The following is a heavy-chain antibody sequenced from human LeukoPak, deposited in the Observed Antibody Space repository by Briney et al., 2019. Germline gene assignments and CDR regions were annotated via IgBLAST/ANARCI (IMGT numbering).Heavy chain of an antibody. CDR3: ARQRSSYYDSSGYYPEDFDY. J-gene: IGHJ4*02. CDR1: GGSISSYY. CDR2: IYYSGST. D-gene: IGHD3-22*01. V-gene: IGHV4-39*01. Sequence: SETLSLTCTVSGGSISSYYWSWIRQPPGKGLEWIGSIYYSGSTYYNPSLKSRVTISVDTSKNQFSLKLSSVTAADTAVYYCARQRSSYYDSSGYYPEDFDYWGQGTLVTVSS.